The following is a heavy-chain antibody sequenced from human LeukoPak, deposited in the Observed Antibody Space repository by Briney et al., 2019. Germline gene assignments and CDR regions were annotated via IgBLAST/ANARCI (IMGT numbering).Heavy chain of an antibody. V-gene: IGHV3-23*01. CDR3: AKDPYGDYVYYFDY. CDR1: GFTFGKAW. Sequence: GGSLRLSCAASGFTFGKAWMSWVRQAPGKGLEWVSAISGSGGSTYYADSVKGRFTISRDNSKNTLYLQMNSLRAEDTAVYYCAKDPYGDYVYYFDYWGQGTLVTVSS. CDR2: ISGSGGST. J-gene: IGHJ4*02. D-gene: IGHD4-17*01.